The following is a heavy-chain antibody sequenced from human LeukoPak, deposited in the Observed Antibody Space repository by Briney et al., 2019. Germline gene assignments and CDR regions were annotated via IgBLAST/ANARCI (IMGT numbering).Heavy chain of an antibody. Sequence: SETLSLTCTVSGGSISNYYWSWLRQPPGKGLEWIGYIYYSGSTNYNPSLKSRVTISVDTSKNQFSLKLSSVTAADTAVYYCARSATVTTFSDWGQGTLVTVSS. V-gene: IGHV4-59*01. D-gene: IGHD4-17*01. J-gene: IGHJ4*02. CDR3: ARSATVTTFSD. CDR1: GGSISNYY. CDR2: IYYSGST.